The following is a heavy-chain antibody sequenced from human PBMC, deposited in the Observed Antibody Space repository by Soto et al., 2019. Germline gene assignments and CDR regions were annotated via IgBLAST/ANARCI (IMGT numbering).Heavy chain of an antibody. V-gene: IGHV4-34*01. CDR1: GGSFSGYY. D-gene: IGHD4-17*01. CDR3: ARFYGDYPLGYYYYYYGMDV. J-gene: IGHJ6*02. CDR2: INHSGST. Sequence: SETLSLTCAVYGGSFSGYYWSWIRQPPGKGLEWIGEINHSGSTNYNPSLKSRVTISVDTSKNQFSLKLSSVTAADTAVYYCARFYGDYPLGYYYYYYGMDVWGQGTTVTLSS.